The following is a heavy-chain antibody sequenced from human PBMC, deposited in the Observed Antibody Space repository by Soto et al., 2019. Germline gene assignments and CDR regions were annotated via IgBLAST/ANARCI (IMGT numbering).Heavy chain of an antibody. V-gene: IGHV1-69*04. CDR3: ARDWQYCSGTGCYSGAFDL. Sequence: GASVKVSCKASGCTFSSYTISWVRQAPGQGLEWMGRIIPILGIANYAQKFQGRVTITADKSTSTAYMELSSLRSEDTAVYYCARDWQYCSGTGCYSGAFDLWGQGTMVTVSS. J-gene: IGHJ3*01. CDR2: IIPILGIA. CDR1: GCTFSSYT. D-gene: IGHD2-15*01.